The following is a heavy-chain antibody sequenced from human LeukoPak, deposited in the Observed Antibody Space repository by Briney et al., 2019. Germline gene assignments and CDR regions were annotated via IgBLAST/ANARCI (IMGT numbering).Heavy chain of an antibody. CDR3: ARHPFATPFGY. CDR1: GGSISSFY. CDR2: IYYSGDS. V-gene: IGHV4-59*08. J-gene: IGHJ4*02. D-gene: IGHD2-15*01. Sequence: SETLSLTCTVSGGSISSFYWSWIRQPPGKGLEWIGYIYYSGDSNYNPSLKSRVTMSLDTSKNQLSLRLSSVTAADTAVYYCARHPFATPFGYWGRGTLVTVSS.